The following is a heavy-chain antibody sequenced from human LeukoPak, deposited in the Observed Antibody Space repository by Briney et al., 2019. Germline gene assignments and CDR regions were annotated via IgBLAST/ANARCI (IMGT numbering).Heavy chain of an antibody. J-gene: IGHJ3*02. CDR3: ARARFEAAFDI. CDR2: IYYSGST. V-gene: IGHV4-30-4*01. D-gene: IGHD3-3*01. Sequence: SETLSLTCTVSGGSISSGDYYWSWIRQPPGKGLEWIGYIYYSGSTYYNPSLKSRVTISVDTSKSQFSLKLSSVTAADTAVYYCARARFEAAFDIWGQGTMVTVSS. CDR1: GGSISSGDYY.